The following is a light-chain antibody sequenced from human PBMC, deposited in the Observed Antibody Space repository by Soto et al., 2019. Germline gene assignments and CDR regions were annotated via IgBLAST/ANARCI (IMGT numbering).Light chain of an antibody. CDR2: RNN. J-gene: IGLJ3*02. Sequence: QSVLTQPPSASGTPGQRVTISCSGSSSNLGSNFVYWYQQLPGAAPKLLISRNNERPSGVPDRFSGSKSGTSASLAISGLRSEAEADYHCAAWDDSLSGVVFGGGTKLTVL. CDR3: AAWDDSLSGVV. CDR1: SSNLGSNF. V-gene: IGLV1-47*01.